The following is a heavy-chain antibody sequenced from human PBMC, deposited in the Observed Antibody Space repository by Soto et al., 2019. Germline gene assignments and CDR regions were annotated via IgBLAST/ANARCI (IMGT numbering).Heavy chain of an antibody. CDR2: INPSGST. D-gene: IGHD3-3*01. V-gene: IGHV1-46*03. CDR1: GYTFTSYY. Sequence: ASVKVSCKASGYTFTSYYMHWVRQAPGQGLEWMGIINPSGSTSYAQKFQGRATMTRDTSTSTVYMELSSLRSEDTAVYYCARGPIFGVEDDAFDIWGQ. CDR3: ARGPIFGVEDDAFDI. J-gene: IGHJ3*02.